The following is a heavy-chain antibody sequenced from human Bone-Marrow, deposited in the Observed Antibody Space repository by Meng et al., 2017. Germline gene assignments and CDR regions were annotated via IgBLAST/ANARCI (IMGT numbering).Heavy chain of an antibody. Sequence: SVKVSCKASGGTFSSYAISWVRHAPGQGLEWMGGIIPIFGTANYAQKFQGRVTITADESTSTAYMELSSLRSEDTAVYYCARECSSGSYYGAHYYYYYGMDVWGQGTTVTVSS. CDR1: GGTFSSYA. CDR3: ARECSSGSYYGAHYYYYYGMDV. V-gene: IGHV1-69*13. D-gene: IGHD3-10*01. J-gene: IGHJ6*02. CDR2: IIPIFGTA.